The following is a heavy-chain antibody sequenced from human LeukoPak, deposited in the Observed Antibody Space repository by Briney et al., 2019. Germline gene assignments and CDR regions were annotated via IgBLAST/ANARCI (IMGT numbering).Heavy chain of an antibody. D-gene: IGHD1-1*01. CDR3: AKEGVLERYFYYGMDV. Sequence: GGSLRLSCAASGFTFSSYGMNWVRQAPGKGLEWVGIVSYDGSDKYYADSVKGRFTISRDNSKNTLYLQMNSLRAEDTAVYFCAKEGVLERYFYYGMDVWGQGTTVTVSS. J-gene: IGHJ6*02. V-gene: IGHV3-30*18. CDR2: VSYDGSDK. CDR1: GFTFSSYG.